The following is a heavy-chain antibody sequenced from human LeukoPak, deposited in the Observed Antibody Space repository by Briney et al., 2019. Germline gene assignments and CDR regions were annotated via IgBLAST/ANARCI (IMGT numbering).Heavy chain of an antibody. D-gene: IGHD6-19*01. CDR3: AREASSGRSLKGNFDY. J-gene: IGHJ4*02. Sequence: SVKVSCKASGGTFSSYAISWVRQAPGQGPEWMGGIIPIFGTANYAQKFQGRVTITTDESTSTAYMELSSLRSEDTAVYYCAREASSGRSLKGNFDYWGQGTLVTVSS. V-gene: IGHV1-69*05. CDR1: GGTFSSYA. CDR2: IIPIFGTA.